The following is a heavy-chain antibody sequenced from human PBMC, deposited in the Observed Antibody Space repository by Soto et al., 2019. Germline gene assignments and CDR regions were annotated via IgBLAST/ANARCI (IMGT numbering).Heavy chain of an antibody. CDR3: ARAWKIEKFGVISMSKGLGV. V-gene: IGHV3-11*01. J-gene: IGHJ6*02. CDR2: SSNRDRST. CDR1: GFIFSDYY. D-gene: IGHD3-3*01. Sequence: QVQLVESGGGLVKPGGSLRLSCAASGFIFSDYYMTWIRQAPGKGLEWLSCSSNRDRSTYYADSVKDRFVVSKDNAKNLVYLQMNSLGAEDTAVYFCARAWKIEKFGVISMSKGLGVWGQGTTVTVSS.